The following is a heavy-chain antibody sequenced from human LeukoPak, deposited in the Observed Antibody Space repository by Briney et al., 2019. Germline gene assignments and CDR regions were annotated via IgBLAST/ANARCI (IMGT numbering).Heavy chain of an antibody. CDR1: GGSISTYY. J-gene: IGHJ4*02. Sequence: SETLSLTCTVSGGSISTYYWSWIRQPPGKGLEWIGYIYHSGSTNYNPSLKSRVTISVDTSKNQFSLNLSSVTAADTAAYYCARLLSGSTTWHIDYWGQGTLVTVST. V-gene: IGHV4-59*08. D-gene: IGHD2-2*01. CDR3: ARLLSGSTTWHIDY. CDR2: IYHSGST.